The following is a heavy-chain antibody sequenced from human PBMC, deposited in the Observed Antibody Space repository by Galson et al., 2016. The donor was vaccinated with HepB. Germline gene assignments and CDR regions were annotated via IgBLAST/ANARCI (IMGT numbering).Heavy chain of an antibody. J-gene: IGHJ6*02. CDR1: GFTFSNYA. D-gene: IGHD3-3*01. CDR2: ISASSGST. Sequence: SLRLSCAASGFTFSNYAMSWVRQAPGKGLEWVSTISASSGSTYYTDSVKGRFTISRDDSKNTLYLQMNSLRVEDTAVYYCTKVPSGYWGMDVWGQGTTVSVSS. CDR3: TKVPSGYWGMDV. V-gene: IGHV3-23*01.